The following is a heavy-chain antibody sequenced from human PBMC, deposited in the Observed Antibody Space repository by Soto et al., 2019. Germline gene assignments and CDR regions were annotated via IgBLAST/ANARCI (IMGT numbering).Heavy chain of an antibody. D-gene: IGHD1-26*01. J-gene: IGHJ4*02. CDR2: IGLSGGTT. CDR3: AKLVGGSPADF. Sequence: EVQLLESGGDLVQPGGSLRLSCVASGFTFSSYGMSWVRQAPGKGLEWVSTIGLSGGTTYYADSVKGRFTISRDNSKNTVSLQMNSLRAEDTALYYCAKLVGGSPADFWGQGTPVTVSS. CDR1: GFTFSSYG. V-gene: IGHV3-23*01.